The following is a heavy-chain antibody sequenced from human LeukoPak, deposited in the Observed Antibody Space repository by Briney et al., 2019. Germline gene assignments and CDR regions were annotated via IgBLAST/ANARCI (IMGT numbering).Heavy chain of an antibody. CDR2: ISSSSTFI. CDR3: ARDSSVAGTVDY. CDR1: GFSFSRYS. Sequence: KPGGSLRLSCAASGFSFSRYSMNWVRQAPGKGLEWVSSISSSSTFISYADSVKGRFTISRDNAKNSLYLQMNSLTAEDTAVYYCARDSSVAGTVDYWGQGTLVTVSS. V-gene: IGHV3-21*01. J-gene: IGHJ4*02. D-gene: IGHD6-19*01.